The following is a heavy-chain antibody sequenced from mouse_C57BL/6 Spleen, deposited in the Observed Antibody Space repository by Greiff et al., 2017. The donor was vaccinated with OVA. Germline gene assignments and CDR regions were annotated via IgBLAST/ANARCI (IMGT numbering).Heavy chain of an antibody. D-gene: IGHD1-1*02. V-gene: IGHV1-55*01. CDR1: GYTFTSYW. Sequence: QVHVKQPGAELVKPGASVKMSCKASGYTFTSYWITWVKQRPGQGLEWIGDIYPGSGSTNYNEKFKSKATLTVDTSSSTAYMQLSSLTSEDSAVYYSARFRTIYYAMDYWGQGTSVTVSS. CDR3: ARFRTIYYAMDY. CDR2: IYPGSGST. J-gene: IGHJ4*01.